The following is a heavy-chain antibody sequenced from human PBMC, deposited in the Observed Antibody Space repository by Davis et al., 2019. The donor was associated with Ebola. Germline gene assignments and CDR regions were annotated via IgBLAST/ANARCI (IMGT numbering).Heavy chain of an antibody. CDR3: SRFGEGAY. CDR1: GGSISNYY. J-gene: IGHJ4*02. CDR2: IYASGST. D-gene: IGHD2-21*01. Sequence: PSETLSLTCSVSGGSISNYYWSWIRQPADKGLEWIGRIYASGSTNYNPSLKSRVTISADTSKNQFSLNLSSVTAADTAVYFCSRFGEGAYWGQGTLVTVSS. V-gene: IGHV4-4*07.